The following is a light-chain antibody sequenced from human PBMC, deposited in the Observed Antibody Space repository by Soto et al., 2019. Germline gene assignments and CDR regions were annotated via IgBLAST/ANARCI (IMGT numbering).Light chain of an antibody. CDR3: HQYSNWPSWT. J-gene: IGKJ1*01. CDR2: GAS. CDR1: QSVSSF. Sequence: EKVMTQSPATLSMSPGERATLSCRASQSVSSFLAWYQQKPGQAPRLLIYGASTRATGIPARFSGSGSGTEFTLTISSLQSEDFADYYCHQYSNWPSWTFGQGTKVEVK. V-gene: IGKV3-15*01.